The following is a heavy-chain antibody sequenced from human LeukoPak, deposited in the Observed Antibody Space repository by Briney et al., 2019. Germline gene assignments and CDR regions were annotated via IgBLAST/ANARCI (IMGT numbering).Heavy chain of an antibody. J-gene: IGHJ4*02. CDR3: AIAKGELWLNRATLY. CDR2: ISSSSSYI. D-gene: IGHD5-18*01. Sequence: GGSLRLSCAASGFTFSGYSMNWVRQAPGKGLEWVSSISSSSSYIYYADSVKGRFTISRDNAKNSLYLQMNSLRAEDTAVYYCAIAKGELWLNRATLYWGQGTLVTVSS. V-gene: IGHV3-21*01. CDR1: GFTFSGYS.